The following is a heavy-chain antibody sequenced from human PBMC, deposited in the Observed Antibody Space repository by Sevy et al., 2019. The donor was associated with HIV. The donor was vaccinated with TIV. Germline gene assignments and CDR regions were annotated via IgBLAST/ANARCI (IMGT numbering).Heavy chain of an antibody. Sequence: SETLSLTCSVSGGSISSYYWTWVRQPPGRGLEWIGFIYYTGSTDYNASLKSRVTMSLDTSKNHFSLKLSSVTAADTAVYYCARDSSSIPRILDYWGQGTLVTVSS. CDR1: GGSISSYY. CDR2: IYYTGST. V-gene: IGHV4-59*01. J-gene: IGHJ4*02. D-gene: IGHD6-6*01. CDR3: ARDSSSIPRILDY.